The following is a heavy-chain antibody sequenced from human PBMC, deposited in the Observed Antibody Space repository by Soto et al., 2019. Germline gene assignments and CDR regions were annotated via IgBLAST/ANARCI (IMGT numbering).Heavy chain of an antibody. D-gene: IGHD3-16*01. V-gene: IGHV3-23*01. CDR3: VEDRTDYIADFDY. Sequence: EVQLLESGGGLEQPGGSLRLSCAASGFTFNAYAMSWVRQAPGKGLQWVSSIGSSGGNTYYADSVKGRFTISRDNSKSTLYLQMNSLRAEDTAVYYCVEDRTDYIADFDYWGQGTLVTVSS. CDR1: GFTFNAYA. J-gene: IGHJ4*02. CDR2: IGSSGGNT.